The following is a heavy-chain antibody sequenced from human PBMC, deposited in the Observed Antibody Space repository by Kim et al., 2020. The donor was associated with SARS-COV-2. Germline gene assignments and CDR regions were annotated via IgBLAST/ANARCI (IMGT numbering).Heavy chain of an antibody. CDR1: RFTLSTTR. V-gene: IGHV3-7*03. Sequence: GGSLRLSCAASRFTLSTTRMSWVRLAPGKGLEWVANIKHDGSEINYMDSVKGRFTISRDNAKNSVLLQMNSLIAEDTAAYYCARETPPGHPAVDYWGQGT. CDR2: IKHDGSEI. D-gene: IGHD3-10*01. CDR3: ARETPPGHPAVDY. J-gene: IGHJ4*02.